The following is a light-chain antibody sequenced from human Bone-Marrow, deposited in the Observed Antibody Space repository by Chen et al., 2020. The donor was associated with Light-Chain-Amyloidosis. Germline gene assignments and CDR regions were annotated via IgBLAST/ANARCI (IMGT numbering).Light chain of an antibody. CDR1: QNINTW. V-gene: IGKV1-5*03. CDR3: QQYNSFSPA. Sequence: DIQMTQSPSTLSASVGDRVTITCRASQNINTWLAWNQQKPGKAPQLLIYKASNLESGVPSRFSGSGSGTEFTLTISSLQPDDFATYYCQQYNSFSPAFGHWTKVEV. CDR2: KAS. J-gene: IGKJ1*01.